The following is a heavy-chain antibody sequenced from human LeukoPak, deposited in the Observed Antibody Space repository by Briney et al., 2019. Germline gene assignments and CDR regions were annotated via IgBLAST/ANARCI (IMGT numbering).Heavy chain of an antibody. D-gene: IGHD3-10*01. Sequence: RGSLRLSCAPSGFTFSSYSMNSVRHAPGGGLECVSPISSSSNYIYYADSVKGRFTISRDNAKNSLYLQMNSLRAEDTAVYYCARAFGGADQFDYWGQGTLVTVSS. CDR1: GFTFSSYS. V-gene: IGHV3-21*01. CDR3: ARAFGGADQFDY. J-gene: IGHJ4*02. CDR2: ISSSSNYI.